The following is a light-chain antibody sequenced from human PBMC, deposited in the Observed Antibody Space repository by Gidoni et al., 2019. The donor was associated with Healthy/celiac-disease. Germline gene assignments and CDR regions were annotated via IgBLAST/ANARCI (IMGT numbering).Light chain of an antibody. CDR2: KAS. CDR3: QQYNSYSPYT. J-gene: IGKJ2*01. Sequence: IQMTQSPSTLSASVGDRVTITCRASQSISSWLAWYQQKPGKAPKLLIYKASSLESGVPSRFSGSGSGTECTLTISSLQPDDFATYYCQQYNSYSPYTFGQGTKLEIK. V-gene: IGKV1-5*03. CDR1: QSISSW.